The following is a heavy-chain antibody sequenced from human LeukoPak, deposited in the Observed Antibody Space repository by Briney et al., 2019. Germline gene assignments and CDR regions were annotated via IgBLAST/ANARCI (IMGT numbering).Heavy chain of an antibody. CDR3: ARAPHYYGSGSPQSYYYGMDV. CDR2: IYYSGST. J-gene: IGHJ6*02. Sequence: SETLSLTCTVSGGSISSYYWSWIRQPPGKGLEWIGYIYYSGSTNYNPSLKSRVTISVDTSKNQFSLKLSSVTAADTAVYYCARAPHYYGSGSPQSYYYGMDVWGQGTTVTVSS. V-gene: IGHV4-59*01. CDR1: GGSISSYY. D-gene: IGHD3-10*01.